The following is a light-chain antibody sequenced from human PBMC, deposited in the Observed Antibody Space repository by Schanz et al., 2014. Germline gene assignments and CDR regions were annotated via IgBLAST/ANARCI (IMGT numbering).Light chain of an antibody. V-gene: IGLV2-14*01. CDR2: DVS. CDR1: SSDVGGYNY. J-gene: IGLJ3*02. Sequence: QSALTQPPSASGSPGQSVTISCTGTSSDVGGYNYVSWYQQHPGKAPKLMIYDVSNRPSGVSNRFSGSKSGNTASLTISGLQAEDEADYYCSSSTSSSTWVFGGGTKVTVL. CDR3: SSSTSSSTWV.